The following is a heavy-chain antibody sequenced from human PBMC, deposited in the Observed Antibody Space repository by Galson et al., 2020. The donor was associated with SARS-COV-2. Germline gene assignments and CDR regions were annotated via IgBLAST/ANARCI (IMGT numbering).Heavy chain of an antibody. V-gene: IGHV3-21*01. J-gene: IGHJ6*02. Sequence: TGGSLSLSCAASGFTFSSYSMNWVRQAPGKGLEWVSSISSSSSYIYYADSVKGRFTISRDNAKNSLYRQMNSLRAEDTAVYYCARDRVGYGGYRTYYYGMDVWGQGTTVTVSS. CDR2: ISSSSSYI. D-gene: IGHD4-17*01. CDR3: ARDRVGYGGYRTYYYGMDV. CDR1: GFTFSSYS.